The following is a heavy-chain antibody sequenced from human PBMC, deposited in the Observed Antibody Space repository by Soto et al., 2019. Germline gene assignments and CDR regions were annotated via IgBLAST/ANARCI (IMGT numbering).Heavy chain of an antibody. CDR1: GFTFSTCA. D-gene: IGHD2-15*01. CDR3: AKDRSRSYGSGHPLGCFDS. V-gene: IGHV3-23*01. J-gene: IGHJ4*02. Sequence: EVQLLESGGGLVQPGGSLRLSCPATGFTFSTCAMNWVRQAPGKGLEWVSTISGSGSTTYYTDSVKGRFTISRDNFKNTLYLQMNSLRVEDTAVYYCAKDRSRSYGSGHPLGCFDSWGQGTLVTVSS. CDR2: ISGSGSTT.